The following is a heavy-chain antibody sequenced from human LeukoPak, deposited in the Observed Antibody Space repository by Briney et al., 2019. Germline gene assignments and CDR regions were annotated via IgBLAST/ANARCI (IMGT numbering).Heavy chain of an antibody. J-gene: IGHJ6*02. D-gene: IGHD2-21*02. CDR1: GYNFISYG. Sequence: GASVKVSCKASGYNFISYGISWVRQAPGQGLEWMGWINTYNGNTNYAQKYQGRVTMTTDTSTSTAYMELRSLRSDDTAVYYCASPDPYSYGPGADCGGDCYHGMDVWGQGTTVTVSS. CDR3: ASPDPYSYGPGADCGGDCYHGMDV. V-gene: IGHV1-18*04. CDR2: INTYNGNT.